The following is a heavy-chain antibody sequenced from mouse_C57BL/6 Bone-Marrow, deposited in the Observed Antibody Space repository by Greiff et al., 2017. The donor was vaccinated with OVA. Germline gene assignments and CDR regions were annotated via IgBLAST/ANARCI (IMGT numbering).Heavy chain of an antibody. Sequence: VHVKQSGPELVKPGASVKISCKASGYSFTDYNMNWVKQSNGKSLEWIGVINPNYGTTSYNQKFKGKATLTVDQSSSTAYMQLNSRTSEDSAVYYCANYYGSSYAMDYWGQGTSVTVSS. V-gene: IGHV1-39*01. J-gene: IGHJ4*01. CDR1: GYSFTDYN. CDR2: INPNYGTT. D-gene: IGHD1-1*01. CDR3: ANYYGSSYAMDY.